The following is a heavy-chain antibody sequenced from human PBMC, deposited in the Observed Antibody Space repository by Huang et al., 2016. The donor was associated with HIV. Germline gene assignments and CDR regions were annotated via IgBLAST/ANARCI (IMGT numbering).Heavy chain of an antibody. J-gene: IGHJ6*02. CDR3: ARGGPYSRDYYYYGMDV. CDR1: GGSISSYY. D-gene: IGHD6-13*01. CDR2: IHYSGST. Sequence: QVQLQESGPGLVKPSETLSLTCTVSGGSISSYYWSWIRQPPGKGLEWIGYIHYSGSTNDNPALKSRVTTSVDTSKNQFFLKLSSVTAADAAVYDCARGGPYSRDYYYYGMDVWGQGTTVTVSS. V-gene: IGHV4-59*01.